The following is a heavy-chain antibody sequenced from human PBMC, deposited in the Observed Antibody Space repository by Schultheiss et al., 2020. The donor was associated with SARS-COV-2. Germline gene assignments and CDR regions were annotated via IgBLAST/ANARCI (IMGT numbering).Heavy chain of an antibody. D-gene: IGHD2-2*01. Sequence: GGSLRLSCAASGFTFSSYAMSWVRQAPGKGLEWVSAISGSGGSTYYADSVKGRFTISRDNSKNTLYLQMNSLRAEDTAVYYCAKDRRYCSSTSCYVDYWGQGTLVTVSS. CDR1: GFTFSSYA. J-gene: IGHJ4*02. CDR3: AKDRRYCSSTSCYVDY. V-gene: IGHV3-23*01. CDR2: ISGSGGST.